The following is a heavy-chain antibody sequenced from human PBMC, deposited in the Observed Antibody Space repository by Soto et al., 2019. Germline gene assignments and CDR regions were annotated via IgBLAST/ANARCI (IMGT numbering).Heavy chain of an antibody. CDR2: INPDGSIT. Sequence: EVQLVESGGGLVQPGGSLRLSCAASGFIFSRYWIHWVRQAPGEGLVWVSRINPDGSITTYADSVKGRFTISRDNAKNTLYLQMNNLRAEDTAVYYCAPDLGGGDGYNFRGQGTLVTVST. D-gene: IGHD2-21*01. CDR3: APDLGGGDGYNF. J-gene: IGHJ4*02. V-gene: IGHV3-74*01. CDR1: GFIFSRYW.